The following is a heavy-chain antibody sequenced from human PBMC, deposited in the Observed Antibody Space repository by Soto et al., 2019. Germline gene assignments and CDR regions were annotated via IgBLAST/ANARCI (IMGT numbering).Heavy chain of an antibody. D-gene: IGHD3-10*01. CDR3: VGVGLVGSYCLTNAWFDP. CDR1: GYTFTSHW. J-gene: IGHJ5*02. V-gene: IGHV5-51*01. CDR2: IYPGDSDT. Sequence: PGESLKISCMGSGYTFTSHWIGWVRQMPGKGLEWMGIIYPGDSDTRYSPSFQGQVTISADKSIRTAYLQWNSLKASDTAIYYCVGVGLVGSYCLTNAWFDPWGPGTLVTVSS.